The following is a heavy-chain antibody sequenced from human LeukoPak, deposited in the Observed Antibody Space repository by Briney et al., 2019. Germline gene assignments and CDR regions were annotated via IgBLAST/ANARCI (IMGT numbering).Heavy chain of an antibody. V-gene: IGHV4-4*07. CDR3: ARVGGIAARGYYYYYMDV. CDR2: IYISGST. Sequence: SEPLSLTCTVSCVSISSYYWSWIRQPAGKGLQWIGRIYISGSTNYNPSLKSRVTMSVDTSENQISLKLSSVTAEDTAVYYCARVGGIAARGYYYYYMDVWGKGTTVTVSS. CDR1: CVSISSYY. J-gene: IGHJ6*03. D-gene: IGHD6-6*01.